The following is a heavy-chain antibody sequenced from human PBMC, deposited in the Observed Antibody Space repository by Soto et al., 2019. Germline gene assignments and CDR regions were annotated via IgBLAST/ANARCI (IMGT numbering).Heavy chain of an antibody. CDR1: GGSISSYY. CDR2: IYYSGST. CDR3: AREDTAMNNFDY. V-gene: IGHV4-59*01. J-gene: IGHJ4*02. Sequence: PSETLSLTCTVSGGSISSYYWSWIRQPPGKGLEWIGYIYYSGSTNYNPSLKSRVTISVDTSKNQFSLKLSSVTAADTAVYYCAREDTAMNNFDYWGQGTLVTVSS. D-gene: IGHD5-18*01.